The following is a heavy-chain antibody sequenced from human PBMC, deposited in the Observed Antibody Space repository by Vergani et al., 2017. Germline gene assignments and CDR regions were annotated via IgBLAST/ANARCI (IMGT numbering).Heavy chain of an antibody. CDR3: ARGDYGSLTGYRY. CDR2: INPSGGHT. Sequence: QVQVVPSGAEVKKSGASVKVSCKTSGYTFSNYYMHWVRQAPGQGLEWMGIINPSGGHTNYAQKFQGRVTMTRDTSTSTVYMELSSLRSEDTAIYYCARGDYGSLTGYRYWGQGTLVTVS. D-gene: IGHD3-9*01. J-gene: IGHJ4*02. V-gene: IGHV1-46*03. CDR1: GYTFSNYY.